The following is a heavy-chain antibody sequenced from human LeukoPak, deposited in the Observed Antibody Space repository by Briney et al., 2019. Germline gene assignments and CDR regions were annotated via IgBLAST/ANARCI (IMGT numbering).Heavy chain of an antibody. CDR2: IYYSGST. CDR1: GGSISSYY. J-gene: IGHJ4*02. V-gene: IGHV4-59*01. CDR3: ARGFDYGAVY. D-gene: IGHD4-17*01. Sequence: SETLSLTCTVSGGSISSYYWSWIRQPPGKGLEWIGHIYYSGSTNYNPSLKSRVTISVDTSKNQFSLKLSSVTAADTAVYYCARGFDYGAVYWGQGTLVTVSS.